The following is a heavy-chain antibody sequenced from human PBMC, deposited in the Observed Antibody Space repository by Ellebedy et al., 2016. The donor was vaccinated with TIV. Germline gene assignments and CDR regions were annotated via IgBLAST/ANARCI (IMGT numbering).Heavy chain of an antibody. J-gene: IGHJ4*02. CDR2: ISPDGRGT. CDR3: ARSRGVSY. D-gene: IGHD2-8*01. CDR1: EFTFSSYW. V-gene: IGHV3-74*01. Sequence: GESLKISCAASEFTFSSYWIHWVRQTPGKGLVWVSRISPDGRGTSYADSVKGRFTISRDNAKNSLYLQMNSLRAEDTAVYFCARSRGVSYWGQGTLVTVSS.